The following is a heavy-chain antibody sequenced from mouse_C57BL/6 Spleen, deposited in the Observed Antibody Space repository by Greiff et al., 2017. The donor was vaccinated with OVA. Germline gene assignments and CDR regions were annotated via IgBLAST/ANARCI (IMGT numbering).Heavy chain of an antibody. CDR2: IDPSDSYT. J-gene: IGHJ2*01. CDR3: ARGDYHDY. V-gene: IGHV1-69*01. CDR1: GYTFTSYW. D-gene: IGHD2-4*01. Sequence: QVQLQQPGAELVMPGASVKLSRKASGYTFTSYWMHWVKQRPGQGLEWIGEIDPSDSYTNYNQKFKGKSTLTVDKSSSTAYMQLSSLTSEDSAVYYCARGDYHDYWGQGTTLTVSS.